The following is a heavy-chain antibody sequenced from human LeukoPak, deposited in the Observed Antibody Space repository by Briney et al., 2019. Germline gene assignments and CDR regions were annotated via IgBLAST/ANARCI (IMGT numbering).Heavy chain of an antibody. V-gene: IGHV1-2*02. J-gene: IGHJ4*02. CDR3: AISSYGSGSYYLDY. Sequence: ASVKVSCKASGYTFTGYYMHWVRQAPGQGLEWRGWINPNSGGTNYAQKFQGRVTMTRNTSISTAYMELSSLRSEDTAMYYCAISSYGSGSYYLDYWGQGTLVTVSS. CDR1: GYTFTGYY. CDR2: INPNSGGT. D-gene: IGHD3-10*01.